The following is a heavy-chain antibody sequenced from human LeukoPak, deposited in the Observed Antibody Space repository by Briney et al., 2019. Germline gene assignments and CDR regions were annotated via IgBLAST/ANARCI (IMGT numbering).Heavy chain of an antibody. CDR3: ASYLWGTAYYFDY. CDR2: IYYSGST. CDR1: GGSISGSSYY. Sequence: SETLSLTCTVSGGSISGSSYYWSWIRQPPGKGLEWIGYIYYSGSTYYNPSLKSRVTISVDTSKNQFSLKLSSVTAADTAVYYCASYLWGTAYYFDYWGQGTLVTVSS. V-gene: IGHV4-30-4*01. J-gene: IGHJ4*02. D-gene: IGHD7-27*01.